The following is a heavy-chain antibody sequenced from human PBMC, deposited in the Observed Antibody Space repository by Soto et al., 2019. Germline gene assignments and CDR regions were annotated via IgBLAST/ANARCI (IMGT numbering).Heavy chain of an antibody. V-gene: IGHV3-23*01. D-gene: IGHD5-18*01. CDR1: GFTFSSYA. J-gene: IGHJ3*02. CDR3: AKGFEGSWIQLWLPGAFDI. CDR2: ISGSGGST. Sequence: EVQLLESGGGWVQPGGSLRLSCAASGFTFSSYAMSWVRQAAGKGLERVSGISGSGGSTDYADSVKGRFTISRDNAKNTLYLQMNSLRAEDTAVYYCAKGFEGSWIQLWLPGAFDIWGQGTMVTVSP.